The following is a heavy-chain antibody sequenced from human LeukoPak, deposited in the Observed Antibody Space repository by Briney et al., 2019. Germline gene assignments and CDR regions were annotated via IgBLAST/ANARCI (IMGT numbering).Heavy chain of an antibody. CDR3: AKDWNWAIDY. D-gene: IGHD1-7*01. Sequence: GGSLRLSCAASGFAFSSYGVHWVRQAPGKGLEWVAYIHYDSTTEDYADSVKGRFTISRDNSKNTLFLQMNNLRVEDMAVFYCAKDWNWAIDYWGQGTLVTFSS. CDR1: GFAFSSYG. CDR2: IHYDSTTE. V-gene: IGHV3-30*02. J-gene: IGHJ4*02.